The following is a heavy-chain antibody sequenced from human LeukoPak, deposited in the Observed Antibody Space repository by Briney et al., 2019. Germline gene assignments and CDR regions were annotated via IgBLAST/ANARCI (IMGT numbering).Heavy chain of an antibody. CDR3: ARESLPMVRGDRMDV. CDR1: GFTFSSHT. V-gene: IGHV3-21*01. CDR2: ISSSGDYT. D-gene: IGHD3-10*01. J-gene: IGHJ6*02. Sequence: GGSLRLSCAASGFTFSSHTMDWVRQAPGKGLEWVSSISSSGDYTYYADSVKGRLTISRDNAKNSLYLQMNSLRAEDTAVYYCARESLPMVRGDRMDVWGQGTTVTVSS.